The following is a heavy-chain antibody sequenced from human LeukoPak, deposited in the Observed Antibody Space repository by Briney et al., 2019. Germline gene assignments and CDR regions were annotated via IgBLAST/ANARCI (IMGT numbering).Heavy chain of an antibody. V-gene: IGHV4-4*08. Sequence: PSETLSLTCSVSGGPITNYYWSGIRQPPGKGLEWIGYIYTSGGTNYNPSLKSRVTMSVDTSKNQFSLKLSSVTAADTAVYYCARDPIELRYFDWLGPSYYMDVWGKGTTVTVSS. J-gene: IGHJ6*03. CDR3: ARDPIELRYFDWLGPSYYMDV. CDR2: IYTSGGT. CDR1: GGPITNYY. D-gene: IGHD3-9*01.